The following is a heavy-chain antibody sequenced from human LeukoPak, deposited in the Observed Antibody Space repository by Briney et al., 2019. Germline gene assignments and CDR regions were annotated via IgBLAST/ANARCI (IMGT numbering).Heavy chain of an antibody. Sequence: SETPSLTCTVSGYSISNGYYWGWMRPPPGKGLEWIGSIYHSGRTHYNPSLKSRVTISVDTSKNYLSLKLSSVTAADTAMYYCARDETYSDVWSGSAGGGKGNYLDYWGQGILVTVSS. D-gene: IGHD3-3*01. J-gene: IGHJ4*02. CDR1: GYSISNGYY. CDR3: ARDETYSDVWSGSAGGGKGNYLDY. V-gene: IGHV4-38-2*02. CDR2: IYHSGRT.